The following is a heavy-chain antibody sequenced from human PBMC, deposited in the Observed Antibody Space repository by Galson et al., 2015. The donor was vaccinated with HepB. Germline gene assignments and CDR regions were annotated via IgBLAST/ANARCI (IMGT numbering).Heavy chain of an antibody. V-gene: IGHV3-23*01. D-gene: IGHD3-3*01. Sequence: SLRLSCAASGFTFSSYAMSWVRQAPGKGLEWVSAISGSGGSTYYADSVKGRFTISRDNSKNTLYLQMNSLRAEDTAVYYCAKVPGPSYYDFWLSEYFQHWGQGTLVTVSS. CDR1: GFTFSSYA. CDR2: ISGSGGST. J-gene: IGHJ1*01. CDR3: AKVPGPSYYDFWLSEYFQH.